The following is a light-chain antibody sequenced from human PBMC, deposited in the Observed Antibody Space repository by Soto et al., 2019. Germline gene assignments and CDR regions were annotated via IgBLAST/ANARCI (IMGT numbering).Light chain of an antibody. CDR1: SSDVGGYNY. J-gene: IGLJ1*01. CDR2: DVS. CDR3: SSYTSSTTLV. Sequence: QSVLTQPASVSGSPGQSITISCTGTSSDVGGYNYVSWYQQHPGKAPKLMIYDVSNRPSGVSIRFSGSKSGNTASLTISGLQAEDEADYYCSSYTSSTTLVFGTGTKLTVL. V-gene: IGLV2-14*01.